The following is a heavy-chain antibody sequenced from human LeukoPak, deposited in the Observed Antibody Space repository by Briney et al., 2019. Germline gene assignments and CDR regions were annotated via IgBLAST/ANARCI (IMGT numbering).Heavy chain of an antibody. V-gene: IGHV3-30*18. CDR3: GKDARRISGWDFFDY. J-gene: IGHJ4*02. Sequence: GGSLRPSCAASGFTFSSYGMHWVRQAPGKGLEWVAVISYDGSNKYYADSVKGRFTISRDNSKNTLFLQMNSLRAEDTAVYYCGKDARRISGWDFFDYWGQGTLVTVSS. CDR1: GFTFSSYG. D-gene: IGHD6-19*01. CDR2: ISYDGSNK.